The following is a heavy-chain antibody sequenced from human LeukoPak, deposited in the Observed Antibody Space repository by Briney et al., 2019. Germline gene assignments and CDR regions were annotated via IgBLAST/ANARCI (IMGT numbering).Heavy chain of an antibody. CDR3: ARILSAGNHFDY. Sequence: SGPALVKPTQTLTLTCTFSGFSLSTGGMCVSWIRQPPGKALEWLARIDWDDDRYYSTSLKTRLTISKDTSKNQVVLTMTDMDPVDTATYYCARILSAGNHFDYWGQGTLVTVSS. J-gene: IGHJ4*02. CDR1: GFSLSTGGMC. D-gene: IGHD6-13*01. V-gene: IGHV2-70*11. CDR2: IDWDDDR.